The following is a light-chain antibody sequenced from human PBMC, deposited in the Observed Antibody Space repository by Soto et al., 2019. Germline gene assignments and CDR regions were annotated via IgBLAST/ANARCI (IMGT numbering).Light chain of an antibody. CDR1: QDIRNY. CDR3: QQYDNRPIT. V-gene: IGKV1-33*01. CDR2: DAS. Sequence: DIQMTQSPSSLSASVGDRVTITCQASQDIRNYLNWYQQKPGKATKLLIYDASNLETGVPSRFSGSGSGTDFTFTISSLQPEDIATYYCQQYDNRPITFGQGTRLEIK. J-gene: IGKJ5*01.